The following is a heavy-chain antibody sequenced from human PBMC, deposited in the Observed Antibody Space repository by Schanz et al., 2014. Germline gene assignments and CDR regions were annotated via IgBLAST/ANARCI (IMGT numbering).Heavy chain of an antibody. J-gene: IGHJ6*01. CDR2: ISHSGGSK. CDR1: GFTFNSYA. V-gene: IGHV3-23*04. Sequence: EVQLVESGGGLVQPGGSLRLSCAASGFTFNSYAMTWVRQAPGKGLEWVSSISHSGGSKYYADSVKGRFTISRDNSENALYLQMINLSTDDAAVLYCAKGMGDCSGGNCYDYYYYGLDVWGQGTTVTVSS. D-gene: IGHD2-15*01. CDR3: AKGMGDCSGGNCYDYYYYGLDV.